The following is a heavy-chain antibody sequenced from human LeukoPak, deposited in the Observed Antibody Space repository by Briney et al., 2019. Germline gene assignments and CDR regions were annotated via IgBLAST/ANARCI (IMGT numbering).Heavy chain of an antibody. CDR2: IYYSGRT. CDR3: AREELGYCSGGNCHDAFDS. D-gene: IGHD2-15*01. CDR1: GFSISSYY. J-gene: IGHJ3*02. Sequence: SETLSLTCTVSGFSISSYYWSWIRQPPGKGLEWVGYIYYSGRTYYNPSPKSRVTIPVDTSRTQFSLKLSSVTAADTAVYYCAREELGYCSGGNCHDAFDSGGQGTMATVSA. V-gene: IGHV4-59*01.